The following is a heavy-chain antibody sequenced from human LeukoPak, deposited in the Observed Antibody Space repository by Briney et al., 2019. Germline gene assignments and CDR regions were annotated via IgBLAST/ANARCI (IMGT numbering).Heavy chain of an antibody. CDR2: INPSGGST. J-gene: IGHJ6*02. D-gene: IGHD2-2*01. Sequence: ASVTVSCKASGYTFTSYYMHWVRQAPGQGLEWMGIINPSGGSTSYAQKFQGRVTMTRDTSTSTVYMELSSLRSEDTAVYYCARDPRGCSSTSCPKAFYYYYGMDVWGQGTTVTVSS. V-gene: IGHV1-46*01. CDR1: GYTFTSYY. CDR3: ARDPRGCSSTSCPKAFYYYYGMDV.